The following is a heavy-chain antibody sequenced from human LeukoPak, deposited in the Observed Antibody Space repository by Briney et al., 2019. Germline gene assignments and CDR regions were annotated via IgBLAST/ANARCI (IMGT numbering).Heavy chain of an antibody. V-gene: IGHV1-8*01. J-gene: IGHJ6*03. CDR1: GYTFTSYD. CDR2: MNPNSSNT. Sequence: ASVKVSCKASGYTFTSYDINWVRQATGQGLEWMGWMNPNSSNTGYAQKFQGRVTMTRNTSISTAYMELSSLRSEDTAVYYCARVVSGWYVSDYYYYMDVWGKGTTVTVSS. CDR3: ARVVSGWYVSDYYYYMDV. D-gene: IGHD6-19*01.